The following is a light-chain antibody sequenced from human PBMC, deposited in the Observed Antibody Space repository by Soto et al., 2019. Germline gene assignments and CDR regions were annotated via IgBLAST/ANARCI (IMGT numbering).Light chain of an antibody. Sequence: DIVMTQSPDSLAVSLGERATLNCKSSQSLVYGSSDRNYLSWYQKKPGQPPKLLVYWASTRESGVPDRFSGSGSGTDFSLTISSLQAEDVAVYYCHQYYRSPLSFGGGTRVKS. J-gene: IGKJ4*01. CDR3: HQYYRSPLS. CDR2: WAS. CDR1: QSLVYGSSDRNY. V-gene: IGKV4-1*01.